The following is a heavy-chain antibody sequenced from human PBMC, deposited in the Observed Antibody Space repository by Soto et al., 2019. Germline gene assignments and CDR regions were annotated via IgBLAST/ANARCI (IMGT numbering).Heavy chain of an antibody. CDR2: IIGDGGTT. V-gene: IGHV3-23*01. CDR1: GFNFNIYT. CDR3: AKGHSSSWRFDY. J-gene: IGHJ4*02. D-gene: IGHD6-13*01. Sequence: GGSLRLSCAASGFNFNIYTMSWVRQAPGKGLEWVSAIIGDGGTTSYADSVKGRFTISRDNSKNTLYLQMDSLRAEDTAVYYCAKGHSSSWRFDYWGQGTLVTVSS.